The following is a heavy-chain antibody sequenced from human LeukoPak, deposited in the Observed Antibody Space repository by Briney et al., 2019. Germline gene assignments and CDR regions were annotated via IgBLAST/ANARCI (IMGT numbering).Heavy chain of an antibody. CDR3: ARAHYSGSFGY. V-gene: IGHV3-20*04. CDR1: GFIFDDYG. J-gene: IGHJ4*02. Sequence: GGSLRLSCAASGFIFDDYGMSWVRQAPGKGLEWVSGINWNGGSTGYADSVKGRFTISRDNAKNSLYLQMNSPRAEDTALYYCARAHYSGSFGYWGQGTLVTVSS. CDR2: INWNGGST. D-gene: IGHD1-26*01.